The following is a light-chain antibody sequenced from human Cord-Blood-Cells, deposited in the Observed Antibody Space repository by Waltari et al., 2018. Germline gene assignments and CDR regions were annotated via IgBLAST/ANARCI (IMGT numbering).Light chain of an antibody. CDR1: QSISSW. Sequence: GDRVTITCRASQSISSWLAWYQQKPGKAPKLLIYDASSLESGAPSRFSGSGSGTEFTLTISSLQPDDFATYYCQQYNSYSYTFGQGTKLEIK. J-gene: IGKJ2*01. V-gene: IGKV1-5*01. CDR3: QQYNSYSYT. CDR2: DAS.